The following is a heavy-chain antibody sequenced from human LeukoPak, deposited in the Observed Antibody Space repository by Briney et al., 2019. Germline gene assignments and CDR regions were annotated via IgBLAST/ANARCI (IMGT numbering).Heavy chain of an antibody. CDR2: IYYTGNT. V-gene: IGHV4-39*01. Sequence: PSETLSLTCPVSGGSISNSLYPWGWVRQPPGEGLEWIGSIYYTGNTYYNPSLKGRVTISVDTSNNQFSLKLSSVIAADTAVYYCTRPRDGTPGDYWGQGTLVTVSS. J-gene: IGHJ4*02. D-gene: IGHD1-14*01. CDR1: GGSISNSLYP. CDR3: TRPRDGTPGDY.